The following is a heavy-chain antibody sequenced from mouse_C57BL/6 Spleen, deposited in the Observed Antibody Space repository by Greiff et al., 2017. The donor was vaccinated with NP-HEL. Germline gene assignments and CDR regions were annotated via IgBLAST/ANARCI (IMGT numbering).Heavy chain of an antibody. CDR1: GFTFRDYY. CDR2: INYDGSST. D-gene: IGHD1-3*01. CDR3: ARDSGYYFDY. V-gene: IGHV5-16*01. Sequence: EVKVEESEGGLVQPGSSMKLSCTASGFTFRDYYMAWVRQVPEKGLEWVANINYDGSSTYYLDSLKSRFIISRDNAKNILYLQMSSLKSEDTATYYCARDSGYYFDYWGQGTTLTVSS. J-gene: IGHJ2*01.